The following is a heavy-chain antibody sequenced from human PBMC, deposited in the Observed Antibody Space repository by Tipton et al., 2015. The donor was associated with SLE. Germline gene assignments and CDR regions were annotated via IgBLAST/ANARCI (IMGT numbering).Heavy chain of an antibody. CDR3: ARVGVVTPFDY. D-gene: IGHD4-23*01. J-gene: IGHJ4*02. CDR1: GGSISSSSYY. CDR2: LHYSGST. V-gene: IGHV4-39*07. Sequence: TLSLTCTVSGGSISSSSYYWGWIRQSPWKGLDWIGTLHYSGSTYYNPSLKRRVTISLDTSKNQFSLKLSSVTAADTAVYYCARVGVVTPFDYWGQGTLVTVSS.